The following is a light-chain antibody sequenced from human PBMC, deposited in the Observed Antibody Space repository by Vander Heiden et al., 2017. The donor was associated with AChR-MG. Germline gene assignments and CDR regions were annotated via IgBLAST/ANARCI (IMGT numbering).Light chain of an antibody. CDR1: QSVTNS. V-gene: IGKV1-39*01. CDR2: TAS. Sequence: DIQMTQSPSSLSASVGDRVTITCRASQSVTNSLNWYQQKPGKAPNLLIYTASSLQSGVPSRFSGSGSGTHFTLTISSLQPEDFPTYYCQQSYSTAWTFGQGTKLEIK. CDR3: QQSYSTAWT. J-gene: IGKJ2*02.